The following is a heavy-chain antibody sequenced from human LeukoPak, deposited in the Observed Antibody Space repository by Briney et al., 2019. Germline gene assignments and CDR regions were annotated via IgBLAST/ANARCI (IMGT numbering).Heavy chain of an antibody. J-gene: IGHJ4*02. V-gene: IGHV1-69*13. Sequence: GASVKVSCKVSGYTLTELSMHWVRQAPGKGLEWMGGIIPIFGTANYAQKFQGRVTITADESTSTAYMELSSLRSEDTAVYYCARHSTDYIMFDYWGQGTLVTVSS. CDR2: IIPIFGTA. D-gene: IGHD4-11*01. CDR1: GYTLTELS. CDR3: ARHSTDYIMFDY.